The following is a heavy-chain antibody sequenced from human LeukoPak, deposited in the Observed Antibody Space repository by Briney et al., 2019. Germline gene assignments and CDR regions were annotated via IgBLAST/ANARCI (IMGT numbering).Heavy chain of an antibody. D-gene: IGHD5-18*01. CDR2: IKKDGSEK. CDR3: ARDLSGVAGYTYGRGIDY. Sequence: GGSLRLSCAASGFSISTYWIHWVRQAPGKGLEWVANIKKDGSEKYYVDSVKGRFTISRDNAKTSLYLQMNSLRAEDTAVYYCARDLSGVAGYTYGRGIDYWGQGTLVTVSS. V-gene: IGHV3-7*01. J-gene: IGHJ4*02. CDR1: GFSISTYW.